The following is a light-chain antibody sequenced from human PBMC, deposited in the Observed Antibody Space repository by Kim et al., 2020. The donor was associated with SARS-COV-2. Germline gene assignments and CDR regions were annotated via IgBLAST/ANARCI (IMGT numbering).Light chain of an antibody. V-gene: IGKV1-39*01. CDR3: QQSYRTPWT. Sequence: DIQMTQSPSSLSASVGDRVTITCRASQSISNYLNWYQQKPGKAPKLLIYAASSLQSGVPSRFSGSGSGTDFTLTISSLQPDDFATYYCQQSYRTPWTFGQGTKVDIK. CDR2: AAS. CDR1: QSISNY. J-gene: IGKJ1*01.